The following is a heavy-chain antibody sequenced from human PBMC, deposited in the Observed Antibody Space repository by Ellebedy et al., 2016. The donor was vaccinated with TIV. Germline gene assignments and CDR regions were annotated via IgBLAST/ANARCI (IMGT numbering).Heavy chain of an antibody. V-gene: IGHV3-23*01. Sequence: PGGSLRLSCAASGVTVSSYAMSWVRQAPGKGLECVSAISGSGGSTYYADSVKGRFTISRDNSKNTLYLQMNSLSAEDTAVYYCAKPAGGIGWFDPWGQGTLVTVSS. D-gene: IGHD3-16*01. CDR1: GVTVSSYA. J-gene: IGHJ5*02. CDR2: ISGSGGST. CDR3: AKPAGGIGWFDP.